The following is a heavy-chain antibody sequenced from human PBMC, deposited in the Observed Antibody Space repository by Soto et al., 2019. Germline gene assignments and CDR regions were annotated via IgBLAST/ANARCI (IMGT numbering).Heavy chain of an antibody. CDR1: GYSFTSNW. D-gene: IGHD6-19*01. CDR2: INPGDSET. CDR3: KRSFSTGWNY. J-gene: IGHJ4*02. V-gene: IGHV5-51*01. Sequence: PGESLKISCKRSGYSFTSNWIGWGRQMPGKGLRWMGFINPGDSETRYSPSFQGQVTLSADRSVSTAFLQWSRLEASDTAIYYCKRSFSTGWNYWGQGTLVTVSS.